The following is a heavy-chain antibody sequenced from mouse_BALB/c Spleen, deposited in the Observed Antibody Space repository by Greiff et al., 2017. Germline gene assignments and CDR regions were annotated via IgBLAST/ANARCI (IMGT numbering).Heavy chain of an antibody. Sequence: QPQPSGPGLVQPSPILPITFTVSGFPLTSFVVHRVRPSPGKGPEWVGVIWSGGSTNYNAAFISRLSISKNNSKSQVFFKMNRLHANDTAIYYCDRWDYYGSRGDYAMDYWGQGTSVTVSS. CDR3: DRWDYYGSRGDYAMDY. D-gene: IGHD1-1*01. J-gene: IGHJ4*01. V-gene: IGHV2-2*02. CDR2: IWSGGST. CDR1: GFPLTSFV.